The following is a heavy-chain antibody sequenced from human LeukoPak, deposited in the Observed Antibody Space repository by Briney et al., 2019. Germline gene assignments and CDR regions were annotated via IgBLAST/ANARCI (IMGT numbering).Heavy chain of an antibody. J-gene: IGHJ4*02. CDR2: IYHSGRT. CDR3: ARWSGNGIDY. V-gene: IGHV4-38-2*02. D-gene: IGHD3-3*01. Sequence: PSETLSLTCTVSGYSISSGYYWGWIRQPPGKGLEWIGSIYHSGRTFYNPSLKSRVTISVDTSKNQFSLKLTSVTAADTAVYYCARWSGNGIDYWGQGTLVTVSS. CDR1: GYSISSGYY.